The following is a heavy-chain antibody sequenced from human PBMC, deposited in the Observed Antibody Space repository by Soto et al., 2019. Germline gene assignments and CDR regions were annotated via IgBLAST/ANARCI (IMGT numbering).Heavy chain of an antibody. J-gene: IGHJ5*02. CDR2: IYYSGSA. Sequence: SETLSLTCDVSGASISGSTSWWGWLRQPPGKGLEWLGNIYYSGSAYFNPSLKSRVTISVDPSRNQFSLKVTSVTASDTSIYYCARRIDSSGWFDHWGQGALVTVSS. CDR1: GASISGSTSW. D-gene: IGHD3-22*01. CDR3: ARRIDSSGWFDH. V-gene: IGHV4-39*01.